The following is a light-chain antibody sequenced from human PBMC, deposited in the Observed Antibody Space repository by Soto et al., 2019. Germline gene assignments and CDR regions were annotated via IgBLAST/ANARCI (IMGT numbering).Light chain of an antibody. J-gene: IGKJ1*01. CDR3: QQYYSTRT. CDR1: SNHKNY. V-gene: IGKV4-1*01. CDR2: WAS. Sequence: DIVMTQSPDSLAVSLGERATIHCKSSSNHKNYLAWYQQKPGQTPKLLIYWASTRESGVPDRFSGSGSGTDFTLTISSLQAEDVAVYYCQQYYSTRTVGHGNKVGIK.